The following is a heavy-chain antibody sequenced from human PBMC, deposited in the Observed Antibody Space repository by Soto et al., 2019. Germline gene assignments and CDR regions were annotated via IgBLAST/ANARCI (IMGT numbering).Heavy chain of an antibody. J-gene: IGHJ6*02. Sequence: GASVKVSCKASGYTFTTYYIHWVRQAPAQGLEWMGIINPSGGSTSYAQKFQGRVTMTRDTSTSTVYMALSSLRSDDTAMYYCARTAAAGKYYYGVDVWGQGTTVTVSS. D-gene: IGHD6-13*01. CDR3: ARTAAAGKYYYGVDV. CDR2: INPSGGST. V-gene: IGHV1-46*01. CDR1: GYTFTTYY.